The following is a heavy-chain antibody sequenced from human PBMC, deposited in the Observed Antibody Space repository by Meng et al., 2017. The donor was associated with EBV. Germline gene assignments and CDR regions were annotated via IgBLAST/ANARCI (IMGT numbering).Heavy chain of an antibody. V-gene: IGHV1-69*01. J-gene: IGHJ4*02. CDR2: FLPRLGAP. Sequence: QVQFVQAAAGVKKPGSAVKVSCKTSGGPFRYYAISWVRQAPGQGLEWLGGFLPRLGAPNYAQKFHGRVKITADESTSTHYMDLSSLRSEDTAIYYCASESGRGYTPDYWGQGTLVTVSS. D-gene: IGHD3-10*01. CDR1: GGPFRYYA. CDR3: ASESGRGYTPDY.